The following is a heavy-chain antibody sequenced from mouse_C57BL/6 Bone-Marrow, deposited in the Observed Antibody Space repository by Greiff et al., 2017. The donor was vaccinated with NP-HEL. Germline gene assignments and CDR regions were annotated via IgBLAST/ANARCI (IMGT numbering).Heavy chain of an antibody. CDR2: FYPGSGSI. CDR1: GYTFTEYT. D-gene: IGHD1-1*01. CDR3: ARHGGYCGSSYGYFDV. V-gene: IGHV1-62-2*01. Sequence: QVQLQQSGAELVKPGASVKLSCKASGYTFTEYTIHWVKQRSGQGLEWIGWFYPGSGSIKYNEKFKDKATLTADKSSSTVYMDLSRLTAEGSADYFCARHGGYCGSSYGYFDVWGTGTTVTVSS. J-gene: IGHJ1*03.